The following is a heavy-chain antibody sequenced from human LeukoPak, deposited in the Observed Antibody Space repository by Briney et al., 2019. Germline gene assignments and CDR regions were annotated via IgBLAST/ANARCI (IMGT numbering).Heavy chain of an antibody. CDR2: IYTTGST. CDR1: GASINSGSYY. D-gene: IGHD1-1*01. J-gene: IGHJ4*02. Sequence: PSETLSLTCTVSGASINSGSYYWAWIRQPAGKGLEWIGRIYTTGSTNYNPSLKSRVTVSVDTSKNQLSLKLSSVTAADTAVYYCATMNWNDGGYYFDYWGRGTLATVSS. V-gene: IGHV4-61*02. CDR3: ATMNWNDGGYYFDY.